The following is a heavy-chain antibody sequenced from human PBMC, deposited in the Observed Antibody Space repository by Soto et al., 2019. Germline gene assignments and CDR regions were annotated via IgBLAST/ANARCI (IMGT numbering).Heavy chain of an antibody. Sequence: QVQLVQSGAEVQKPGASVKVSCKSAGYTFTIYYMHWVRQAPGQGLAWMGIINPSGGSTSYAQMFQSRVTMTRDTATSTVYMELSSLRSEDTAIYYCARSRDRFDYWGQGTLVTVSS. CDR3: ARSRDRFDY. CDR2: INPSGGST. CDR1: GYTFTIYY. J-gene: IGHJ4*02. V-gene: IGHV1-46*01.